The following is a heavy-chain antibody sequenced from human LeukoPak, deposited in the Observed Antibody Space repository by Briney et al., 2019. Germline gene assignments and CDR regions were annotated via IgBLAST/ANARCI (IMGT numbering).Heavy chain of an antibody. J-gene: IGHJ4*02. CDR2: ISWNSGSI. Sequence: GGSLRLSCAASGFTFDDYAMHWVRQAPGKGLEWVSGISWNSGSIGYADSAKGRFTISRDNAKNSLYLQMNSLRAEDTALYYCAKDRWELLQYYFDYWGQGTLVTVSS. CDR3: AKDRWELLQYYFDY. V-gene: IGHV3-9*01. CDR1: GFTFDDYA. D-gene: IGHD1-26*01.